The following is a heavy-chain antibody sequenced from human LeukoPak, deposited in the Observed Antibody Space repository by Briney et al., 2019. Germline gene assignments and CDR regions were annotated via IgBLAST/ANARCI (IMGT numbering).Heavy chain of an antibody. V-gene: IGHV3-7*01. J-gene: IGHJ4*02. CDR2: INEDGSEI. CDR3: LSGPGH. CDR1: GFIFRNFW. Sequence: GGSLRLSCAAAGFIFRNFWMGWVRQAPGKGLEWVASINEDGSEIYYVDSVKGRFTISRDNAKNSLYLQMSILRAEDTAVFYCLSGPGHCGQGTLVTVSS.